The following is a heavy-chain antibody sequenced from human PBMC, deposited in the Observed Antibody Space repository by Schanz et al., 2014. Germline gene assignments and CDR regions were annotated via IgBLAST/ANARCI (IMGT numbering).Heavy chain of an antibody. V-gene: IGHV1-18*01. CDR1: GYTLTGFG. D-gene: IGHD3-10*01. J-gene: IGHJ5*02. Sequence: QVQLVQSGAEVKKPGASVKVSCKASGYTLTGFGVSWVRQAPGQGLEWLGRFTHISQKFQGRVTMTRDTSISTVYMELSRLRSDDTAVYYCAREGTVIRGLSGWFDPWGQGTLVTVSS. CDR3: AREGTVIRGLSGWFDP. CDR2: RFT.